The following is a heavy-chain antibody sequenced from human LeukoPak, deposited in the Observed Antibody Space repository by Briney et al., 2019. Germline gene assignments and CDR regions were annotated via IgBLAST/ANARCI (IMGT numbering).Heavy chain of an antibody. J-gene: IGHJ3*02. CDR1: GFTFSSYA. CDR2: ISYDGSNK. D-gene: IGHD3-10*01. Sequence: GGSLRLSCAASGFTFSSYAMHWVRQAPGKGLEWVAVISYDGSNKYYADSVKGRFTISRDNSKNTLYLQMNSLRAEDTAVYYCARDGGLGTPNAFDIWGQGTMVTVSS. V-gene: IGHV3-30-3*01. CDR3: ARDGGLGTPNAFDI.